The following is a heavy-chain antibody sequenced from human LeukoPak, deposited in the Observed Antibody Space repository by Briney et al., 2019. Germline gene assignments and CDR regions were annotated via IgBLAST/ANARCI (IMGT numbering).Heavy chain of an antibody. J-gene: IGHJ4*02. CDR3: TTELDVRPNHY. V-gene: IGHV3-15*01. CDR1: GFTFSNAW. CDR2: IKRKSDGGTT. Sequence: GGSLGLSCAASGFTFSNAWMSWVRQAPGKGLEWVGRIKRKSDGGTTDYAAPVKGRFTISRDDSKNTLYLQMNSLKSEDTAVYYCTTELDVRPNHYWGQGTLVTVSS. D-gene: IGHD1-14*01.